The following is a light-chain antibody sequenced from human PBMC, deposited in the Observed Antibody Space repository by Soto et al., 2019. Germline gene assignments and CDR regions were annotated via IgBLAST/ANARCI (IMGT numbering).Light chain of an antibody. J-gene: IGLJ2*01. CDR2: YDS. V-gene: IGLV3-21*04. CDR1: NIGSNT. CDR3: QVWDSTSDHPV. Sequence: SYELIQPPSVSVAPGKTARISCGGNNIGSNTVHWYQQKPGQAPVLVIYYDSDRPSGIPERFSGSNSGNTATLTISRVEAGDEADYFCQVWDSTSDHPVFGGGTK.